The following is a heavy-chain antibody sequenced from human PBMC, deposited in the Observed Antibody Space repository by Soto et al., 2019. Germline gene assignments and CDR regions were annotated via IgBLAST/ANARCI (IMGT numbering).Heavy chain of an antibody. CDR3: ARVGALGYCTNGVCHSNWYFDY. CDR2: INPSGGST. D-gene: IGHD2-8*01. Sequence: RASVKVSCKASGYTFTSYYMHWVRQAPGQRLEWMGIINPSGGSTSYAQKFQGRVTMTRDTSTSTVYMELSSLRSEDTAVYYCARVGALGYCTNGVCHSNWYFDYWGQGTLVTVSS. V-gene: IGHV1-46*01. CDR1: GYTFTSYY. J-gene: IGHJ4*02.